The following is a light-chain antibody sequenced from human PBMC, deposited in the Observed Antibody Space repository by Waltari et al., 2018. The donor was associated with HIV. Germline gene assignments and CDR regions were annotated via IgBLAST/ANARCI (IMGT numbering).Light chain of an antibody. J-gene: IGKJ1*01. Sequence: DIQMTQSPSTLSASVGDRVTITCRASQSIRNWLAWYQQKPGKAPNLLIYKASSLESGVPSRFSGSGSGTEFALTISCLQPDDFATYYCQHYNSYPWTFGQGTKVEIK. CDR2: KAS. V-gene: IGKV1-5*03. CDR1: QSIRNW. CDR3: QHYNSYPWT.